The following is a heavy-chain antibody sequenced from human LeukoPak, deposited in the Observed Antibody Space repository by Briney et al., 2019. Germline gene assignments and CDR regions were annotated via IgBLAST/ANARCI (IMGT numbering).Heavy chain of an antibody. CDR1: GGSISSSSYY. CDR2: IYYSGST. CDR3: ARHPVPRLHELLFDY. Sequence: SETLSLTCTVSGGSISSSSYYWGWIRQPPGKGLEWIGSIYYSGSTYYNPSLKSRVTISVDTSKNQFSLKLSSVTAADTAVYYCARHPVPRLHELLFDYWGQGTLVTVSS. J-gene: IGHJ4*02. D-gene: IGHD4-23*01. V-gene: IGHV4-39*01.